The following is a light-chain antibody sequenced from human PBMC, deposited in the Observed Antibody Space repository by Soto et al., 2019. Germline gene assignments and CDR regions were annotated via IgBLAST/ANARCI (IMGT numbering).Light chain of an antibody. V-gene: IGLV2-14*01. CDR3: SSYTSSSTWAVV. CDR2: DVS. J-gene: IGLJ2*01. CDR1: SSDVGGYNY. Sequence: QSALTQPASVSGSPGQSITISCTGTSSDVGGYNYVSWYQQHPGKAPKLMIYDVSNRPSGVSNRFSGSKSGNTASLTTSGLQAEDEADYYGSSYTSSSTWAVVFGGGTKVTVL.